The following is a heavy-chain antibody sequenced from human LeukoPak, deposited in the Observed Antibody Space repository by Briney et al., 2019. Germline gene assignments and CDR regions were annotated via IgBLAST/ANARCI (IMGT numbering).Heavy chain of an antibody. CDR3: ARCGYYYDSSGSYYFDY. V-gene: IGHV3-11*06. Sequence: GGSLRLSCAASGFTFSDYYMSWIRQAPGKGLEWVSSISSSSSYIYYADSVKGRFTISRDNAKNSLYLQMNSLRAEDTAVYYCARCGYYYDSSGSYYFDYWGQGTLVTVSS. D-gene: IGHD3-22*01. CDR1: GFTFSDYY. CDR2: ISSSSSYI. J-gene: IGHJ4*02.